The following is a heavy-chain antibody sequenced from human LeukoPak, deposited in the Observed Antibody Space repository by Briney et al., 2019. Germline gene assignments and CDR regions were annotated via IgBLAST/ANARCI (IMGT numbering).Heavy chain of an antibody. D-gene: IGHD3-9*01. CDR3: AREAKHYDILTGYYPEYYFDY. CDR1: GGSISSYY. CDR2: IYTSGST. V-gene: IGHV4-4*07. J-gene: IGHJ4*02. Sequence: PSETLSLTCTVSGGSISSYYWSWIRQPAGKGLEWIGRIYTSGSTNYNPSLKSRVTMSVDTSKHQFSLKLSSVTAADTAVYYCAREAKHYDILTGYYPEYYFDYWGQGTLVTVSS.